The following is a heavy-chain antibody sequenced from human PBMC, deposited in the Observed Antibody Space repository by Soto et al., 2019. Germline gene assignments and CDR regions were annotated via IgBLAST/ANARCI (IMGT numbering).Heavy chain of an antibody. J-gene: IGHJ4*02. V-gene: IGHV4-61*01. CDR3: ARNTDLQNHRRSRYFFDH. D-gene: IGHD4-17*01. CDR2: VYYSGTT. Sequence: PSETLSLTCSVSGGSVSNKTYYWSWIRQPPGKRLEWIGYVYYSGTTNYNPSLKSRVTISVDLSKNQFSLRLSSVTTADTALYYCARNTDLQNHRRSRYFFDHWGQGTLVTVSS. CDR1: GGSVSNKTYY.